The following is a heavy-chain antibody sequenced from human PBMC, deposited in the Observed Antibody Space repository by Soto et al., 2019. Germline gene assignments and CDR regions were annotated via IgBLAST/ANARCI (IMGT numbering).Heavy chain of an antibody. D-gene: IGHD3-3*01. J-gene: IGHJ4*02. CDR2: IIPVFGTT. V-gene: IGHV1-69*01. Sequence: QVQLVQSGAEVKKPGSSVKVSCKASGGSFSTHVMNWVRQAPGQGLEWMGCIIPVFGTTDYAQKFQGRVTLNAEESTATAFMALTSLRSTDPAVYYCATGVRECRTSPPHFCGPGTLVSVSS. CDR1: GGSFSTHV. CDR3: ATGVRECRTSPPHF.